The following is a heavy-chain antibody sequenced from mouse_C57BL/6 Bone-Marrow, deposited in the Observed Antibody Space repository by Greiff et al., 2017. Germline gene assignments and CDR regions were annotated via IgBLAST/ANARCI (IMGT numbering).Heavy chain of an antibody. V-gene: IGHV5-4*01. J-gene: IGHJ2*01. CDR1: GFTFSSYA. D-gene: IGHD2-3*01. CDR2: ISDGGSYT. Sequence: EVKLVESGGGLVKPGGSLKLSCAASGFTFSSYAMSWVRQTPEKRLEWVATISDGGSYTYYPDNVKGRFTISRDNAKNNLYLQMSHLKSEDTAMYYCARDDCYYYLRYWGQGTTLTVSS. CDR3: ARDDCYYYLRY.